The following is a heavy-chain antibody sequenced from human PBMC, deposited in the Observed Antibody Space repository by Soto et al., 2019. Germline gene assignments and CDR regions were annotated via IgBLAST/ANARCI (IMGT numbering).Heavy chain of an antibody. J-gene: IGHJ4*02. D-gene: IGHD3-10*01. Sequence: QVQLVQSGAEVKKPGSSVKVSCKASGGTFSSLAISWVRQAPGQGLEWMGGLVPVFGTANYAQKLQDRVTITADKSTSTSYMELSSLRSEDTAVYYCARSPGVFDYWGQGTLVTVSS. CDR1: GGTFSSLA. V-gene: IGHV1-69*06. CDR2: LVPVFGTA. CDR3: ARSPGVFDY.